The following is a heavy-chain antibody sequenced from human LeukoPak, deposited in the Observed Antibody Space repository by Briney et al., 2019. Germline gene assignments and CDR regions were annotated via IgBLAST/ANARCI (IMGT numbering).Heavy chain of an antibody. CDR1: GASISAFH. CDR2: IYSSGST. V-gene: IGHV4-4*07. J-gene: IGHJ4*02. CDR3: ARKDGDY. Sequence: SETLSLTCTVSGASISAFHWTWFRQPAGKGLEWIGLIYSSGSTLLNPSLKSRVAMSVDLTKNQLSLKLTSVTAADTAMYYCARKDGDYWGRGTLVTVSS.